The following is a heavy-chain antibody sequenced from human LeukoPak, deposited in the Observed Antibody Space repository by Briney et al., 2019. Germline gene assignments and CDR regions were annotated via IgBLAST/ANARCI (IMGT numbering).Heavy chain of an antibody. CDR2: ISSSAASI. D-gene: IGHD2-2*02. Sequence: PGGSLRLSCAASGFTFSSYSMNWVRQAPGKGLEWVSAISSSAASIYYADSVKGRFTISRDNSKNTLWLQMNSLRDEDTAVYYCAKSQPPAISWFDPWGQGTLVTVSS. CDR1: GFTFSSYS. V-gene: IGHV3-23*01. J-gene: IGHJ5*02. CDR3: AKSQPPAISWFDP.